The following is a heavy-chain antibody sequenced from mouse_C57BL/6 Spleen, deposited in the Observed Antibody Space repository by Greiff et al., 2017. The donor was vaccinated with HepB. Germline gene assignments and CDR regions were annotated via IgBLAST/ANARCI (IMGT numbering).Heavy chain of an antibody. J-gene: IGHJ1*03. CDR3: ASSPGLLHGWYFDV. CDR1: GYAFSSSW. D-gene: IGHD2-3*01. Sequence: QVQLQQSGPELVKPGASVKISCKASGYAFSSSWMNWVKQRPGKGLEWIGRIYPGDGDTNYNGKFKGKATLTADKSSSTAYMQLSSLTSEDSAVSFCASSPGLLHGWYFDVWGTGTTVTVSS. CDR2: IYPGDGDT. V-gene: IGHV1-82*01.